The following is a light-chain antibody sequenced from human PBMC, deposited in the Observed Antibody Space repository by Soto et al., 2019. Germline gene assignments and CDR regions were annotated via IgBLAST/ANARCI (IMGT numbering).Light chain of an antibody. CDR3: SPNTSGTTFV. CDR1: SSDVGGYNY. V-gene: IGLV2-14*01. CDR2: DVS. Sequence: QSALTQPASVSGSPGQSITISCTGTSSDVGGYNYVSWYQQHPGKAPKLMIYDVSNRPSGVSNRFSGSKSGNTASLTISGLQAEDEAYYYCSPNTSGTTFVFGPGAKLT. J-gene: IGLJ1*01.